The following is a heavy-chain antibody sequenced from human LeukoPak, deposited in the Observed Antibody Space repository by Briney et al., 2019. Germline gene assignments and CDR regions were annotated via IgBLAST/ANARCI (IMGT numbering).Heavy chain of an antibody. CDR2: IYHSGST. V-gene: IGHV4-38-2*01. Sequence: SETLSLTCAVSGYSISSVYYWGWIRQPPGKGLEWIGSIYHSGSTYYNPPLKSRGTISVDTSKNQFSLKLSSVTAADTAVYYCARHFIGYSSSWLPYYFDYWGQGTLVTVSS. J-gene: IGHJ4*02. D-gene: IGHD6-13*01. CDR1: GYSISSVYY. CDR3: ARHFIGYSSSWLPYYFDY.